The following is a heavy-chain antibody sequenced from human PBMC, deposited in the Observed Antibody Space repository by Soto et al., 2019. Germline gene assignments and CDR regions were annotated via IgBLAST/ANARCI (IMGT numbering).Heavy chain of an antibody. CDR3: TTDFGYYYGSGVSAVYYRMDV. CDR2: IKSKTDGGTT. CDR1: GFTFSNAW. D-gene: IGHD3-10*01. J-gene: IGHJ6*02. V-gene: IGHV3-15*07. Sequence: EVQLVESGGGLVKPGGSLRLSCAASGFTFSNAWMNWVRQATGKGLEWVGRIKSKTDGGTTDYAAPVKGRFTISRDDSKNTLYLQMNSLKTEDTVVYYRTTDFGYYYGSGVSAVYYRMDVGGQGSTVNVSS.